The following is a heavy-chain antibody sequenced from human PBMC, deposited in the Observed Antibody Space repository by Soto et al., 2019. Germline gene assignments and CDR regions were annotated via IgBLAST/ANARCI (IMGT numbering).Heavy chain of an antibody. CDR1: GGTFSSYW. J-gene: IGHJ6*02. CDR3: ARPLSRSYYYAMDV. CDR2: IKQDASEK. Sequence: GGSQRLSCAASGGTFSSYWMTWVRQAPGKGLEWVANIKQDASEKYYVDSVKGRFTISRDNAENSLYLQMNSLRVEDTAVYYYARPLSRSYYYAMDVWGQGTTVTVSS. V-gene: IGHV3-7*01.